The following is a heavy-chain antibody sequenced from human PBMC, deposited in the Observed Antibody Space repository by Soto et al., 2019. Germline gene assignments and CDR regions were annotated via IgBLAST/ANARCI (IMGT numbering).Heavy chain of an antibody. V-gene: IGHV1-69*13. D-gene: IGHD4-17*01. CDR3: ARERYGLFDY. CDR2: IIPIFGTA. CDR1: GGTFSSYA. J-gene: IGHJ4*02. Sequence: SVKVSCKASGGTFSSYAISWVRQAPGQGLEWMGGIIPIFGTANYAQKFQGRVTVTADESTSTAYMELSSLRSEDTAVCYCARERYGLFDYWGQGTLVTVSS.